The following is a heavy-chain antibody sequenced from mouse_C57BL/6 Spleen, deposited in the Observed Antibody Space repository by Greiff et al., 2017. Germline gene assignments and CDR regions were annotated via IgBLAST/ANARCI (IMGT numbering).Heavy chain of an antibody. CDR1: GYTFTDYY. D-gene: IGHD2-1*01. V-gene: IGHV1-26*01. Sequence: VQLQQSGPGLVKPGASVKISCKASGYTFTDYYMNWVKQSHGKSLEWIGDLNTNNGGTSYNQKFKGKATLTVDKSSSTAYMELRSLTSEDSAVYYCSSHIYYGNYFDYWGQGTTLTVSS. J-gene: IGHJ2*01. CDR3: SSHIYYGNYFDY. CDR2: LNTNNGGT.